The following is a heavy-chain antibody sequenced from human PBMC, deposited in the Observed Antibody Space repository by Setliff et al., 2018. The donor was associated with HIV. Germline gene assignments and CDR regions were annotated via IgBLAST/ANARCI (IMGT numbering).Heavy chain of an antibody. V-gene: IGHV3-20*04. D-gene: IGHD3-16*02. CDR1: GFTFDDYG. Sequence: PGGSLRLSCAASGFTFDDYGMNWVRQVPGKGLEWVSGIDGNGDIRGYADSVRGRFTISRDTAKTSLYLEMNSLRVEDTALYYCTRDYRTSNWFDPWGHGTLVTVS. J-gene: IGHJ5*02. CDR3: TRDYRTSNWFDP. CDR2: IDGNGDIR.